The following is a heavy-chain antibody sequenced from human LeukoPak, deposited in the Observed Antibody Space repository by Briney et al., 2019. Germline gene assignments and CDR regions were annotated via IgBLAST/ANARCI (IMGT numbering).Heavy chain of an antibody. CDR2: IYYSGST. CDR3: ARLVGATSVDY. V-gene: IGHV4-59*08. CDR1: GGSISSYY. Sequence: SETLPLTCTVAGGSISSYYWSWIRQPPGKGLEWIGYIYYSGSTNYNPSLKSRVTISVDTSKNQFSLKLSSVTAADTAVYYCARLVGATSVDYWGQGTLVTVSS. J-gene: IGHJ4*02. D-gene: IGHD1-26*01.